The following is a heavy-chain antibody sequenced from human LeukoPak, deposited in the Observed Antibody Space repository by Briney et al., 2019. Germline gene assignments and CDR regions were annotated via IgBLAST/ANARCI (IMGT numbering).Heavy chain of an antibody. D-gene: IGHD2-2*01. CDR3: ARERVDHVVVPAAEFDP. CDR2: INPNSGGT. V-gene: IGHV1-2*02. Sequence: ASVKVSCKASGYTFTGHYMHWVRQAPGQGLEWMGWINPNSGGTNYAQKFQGRVTMTRDTSISTAYMELSRLRSDDTAVYYCARERVDHVVVPAAEFDPWGQGTLVTVSS. J-gene: IGHJ5*02. CDR1: GYTFTGHY.